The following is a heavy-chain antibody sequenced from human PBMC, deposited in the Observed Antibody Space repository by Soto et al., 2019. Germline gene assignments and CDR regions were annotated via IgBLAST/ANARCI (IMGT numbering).Heavy chain of an antibody. D-gene: IGHD6-6*01. CDR1: GGSISSSNW. J-gene: IGHJ5*02. Sequence: SETLSLTCAVSGGSISSSNWWSWVRQPPGKGLEWIGEIYHSGSTYCNPSLKSRVTISVDTPKNQFSLKLSSVTAADTAVYYCSRERPDGARIDPWGQGTLVTVSS. CDR3: SRERPDGARIDP. V-gene: IGHV4-4*02. CDR2: IYHSGST.